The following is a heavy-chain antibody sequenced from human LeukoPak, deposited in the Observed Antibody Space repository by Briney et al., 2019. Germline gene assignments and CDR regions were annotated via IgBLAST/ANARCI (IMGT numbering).Heavy chain of an antibody. D-gene: IGHD2-15*01. V-gene: IGHV1-18*01. CDR1: GYTFTNYG. CDR2: ISPFNGNT. CDR3: ARDLDIVVVAAALRHHGLAL. J-gene: IGHJ6*02. Sequence: ASVRVSFRASGYTFTNYGISWVRQAPGQGLEWMGWISPFNGNTVYAQKVQGRVTMTTETSTSTVYMELRSLRSDDTAVYYCARDLDIVVVAAALRHHGLALGGQGTTVTVSS.